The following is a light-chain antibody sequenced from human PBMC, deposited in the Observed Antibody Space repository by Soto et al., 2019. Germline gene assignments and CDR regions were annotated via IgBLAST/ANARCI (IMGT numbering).Light chain of an antibody. Sequence: IQITQSPSSLSASVGDRVTITCRASQSISSYLNWYQQKPGKAPKLLIYAASSLQSGVPSRFSGSGSGTDFTLTISSMQSEDSATYYCLQDYNYPRTFGQGTKVDIK. CDR1: QSISSY. V-gene: IGKV1-6*01. J-gene: IGKJ1*01. CDR3: LQDYNYPRT. CDR2: AAS.